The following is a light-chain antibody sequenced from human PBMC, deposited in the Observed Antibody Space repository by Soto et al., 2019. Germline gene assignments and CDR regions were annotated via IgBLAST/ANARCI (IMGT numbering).Light chain of an antibody. J-gene: IGKJ1*01. Sequence: ETMMTPSPDTLSVSLVEIAKLSFRASQSLRSSLAWYQQKPGQAPRLLIYDASTRATGIPARFSGSGSGTDFTPTISGLQSEDSAVYYCQQYQNLWKCGQGTKGDI. CDR2: DAS. CDR3: QQYQNLWK. CDR1: QSLRSS. V-gene: IGKV3-15*01.